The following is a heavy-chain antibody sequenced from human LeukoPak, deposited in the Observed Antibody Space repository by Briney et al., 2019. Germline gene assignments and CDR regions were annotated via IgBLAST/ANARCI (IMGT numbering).Heavy chain of an antibody. D-gene: IGHD2-8*01. V-gene: IGHV3-21*01. Sequence: PGGSLRLSCTASGFTFSSYGMNWVRQAPGKGLEWVSSISSSSSYIYYADSVKGRFTISRDNAKNSLYLQMNSLRAEDTAVYYCARDPASVSEDFDYWGQGTLVTVSS. CDR2: ISSSSSYI. CDR3: ARDPASVSEDFDY. CDR1: GFTFSSYG. J-gene: IGHJ4*02.